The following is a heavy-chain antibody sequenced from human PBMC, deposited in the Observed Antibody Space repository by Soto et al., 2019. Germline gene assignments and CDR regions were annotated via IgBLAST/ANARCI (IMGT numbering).Heavy chain of an antibody. D-gene: IGHD2-15*01. J-gene: IGHJ4*02. CDR1: GFTVSSNY. CDR3: ARVVEVGWRYFDY. V-gene: IGHV3-53*01. CDR2: IYSGGST. Sequence: GGSLRLSCAASGFTVSSNYMSWVRQAPGKGLEWVSVIYSGGSTYYADSVKGRFTISRDNSKNTLYLQMNSLRAEDTAVYYCARVVEVGWRYFDYRGQGTLVTVSS.